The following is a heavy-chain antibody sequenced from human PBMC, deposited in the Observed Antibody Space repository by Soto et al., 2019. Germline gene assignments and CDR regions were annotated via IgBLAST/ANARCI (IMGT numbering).Heavy chain of an antibody. Sequence: SVKVSCKASGGTFSSYAISWVRQAPGQGLEWMGGIIPIFGTANYAQKFQGRVTITADESTSTAYMELSSLRSEDTAVYYCARDSGPQLWPYDAFDIWGQGAMVTVSS. CDR3: ARDSGPQLWPYDAFDI. J-gene: IGHJ3*02. D-gene: IGHD5-18*01. V-gene: IGHV1-69*13. CDR1: GGTFSSYA. CDR2: IIPIFGTA.